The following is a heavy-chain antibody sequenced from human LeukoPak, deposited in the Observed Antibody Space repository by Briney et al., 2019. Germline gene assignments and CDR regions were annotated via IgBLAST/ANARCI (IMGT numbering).Heavy chain of an antibody. D-gene: IGHD6-19*01. CDR1: GFTFSSYD. CDR2: IGTAGDT. Sequence: PGGSLRLSCAASGFTFSSYDMHWVRQATGKGLECVSAIGTAGDTYYPGSVKGRFTISRENAKDSLYLQMNSLRAGDTAVYYCAREGPYSSGLSGAFDIWGQGTMVTVSS. V-gene: IGHV3-13*01. CDR3: AREGPYSSGLSGAFDI. J-gene: IGHJ3*02.